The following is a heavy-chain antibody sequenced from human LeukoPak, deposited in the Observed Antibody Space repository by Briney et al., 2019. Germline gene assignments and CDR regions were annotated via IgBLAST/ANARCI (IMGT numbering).Heavy chain of an antibody. V-gene: IGHV4-59*01. D-gene: IGHD1-14*01. J-gene: IGHJ4*02. Sequence: SETLSLTCTVSGGSISSYYWSRIRQPPGKGLEWIGYIYYSGSTNYNPSLKSRVTISVDTSKNQFSLKLSSVTAADTAVYYCATGPGDYFDYWGQGTLVTVSS. CDR1: GGSISSYY. CDR2: IYYSGST. CDR3: ATGPGDYFDY.